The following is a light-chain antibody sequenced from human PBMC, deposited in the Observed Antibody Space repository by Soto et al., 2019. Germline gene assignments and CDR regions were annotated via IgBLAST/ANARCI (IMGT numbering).Light chain of an antibody. CDR1: SSDVGGYNS. J-gene: IGLJ3*02. CDR3: SSYAGSSSFVV. CDR2: EVS. Sequence: QSVLTQPPSASGSPGQSVTISCTGTSSDVGGYNSVSWYQHHPGKAPKLMIHEVSKRPSGVPDRFSGSKSGNTASLTVSGLQADDEADYYCSSYAGSSSFVVFGGGTKLTVL. V-gene: IGLV2-8*01.